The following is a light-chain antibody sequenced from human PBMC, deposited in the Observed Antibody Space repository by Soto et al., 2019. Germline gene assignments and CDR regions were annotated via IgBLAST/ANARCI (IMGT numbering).Light chain of an antibody. CDR1: SSDVGGYNY. Sequence: QSALTQPASVSGSPGQSLTISCTGTSSDVGGYNYVSWYQQHPGKAPKLMIYDVSNRPSGVSNRFSGSKSGNAASLTISGLQVEDEADYYCSSYTSSSPYVVFGGGTKVTVL. V-gene: IGLV2-14*01. CDR3: SSYTSSSPYVV. CDR2: DVS. J-gene: IGLJ2*01.